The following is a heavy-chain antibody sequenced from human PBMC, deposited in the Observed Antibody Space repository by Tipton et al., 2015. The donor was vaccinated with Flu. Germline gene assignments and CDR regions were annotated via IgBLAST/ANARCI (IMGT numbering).Heavy chain of an antibody. D-gene: IGHD4-17*01. CDR3: AKAIDYGPSYYFDY. V-gene: IGHV3-9*01. CDR2: SSWNSVNI. Sequence: SLRLSCAASGFTFDAYAMYWVRQAPGKGLERVSGSSWNSVNIDYVDSVRDRFTISRDNAKNSLYLQMNSLRVEDTALYYCAKAIDYGPSYYFDYWGQGTLVTVAS. CDR1: GFTFDAYA. J-gene: IGHJ4*02.